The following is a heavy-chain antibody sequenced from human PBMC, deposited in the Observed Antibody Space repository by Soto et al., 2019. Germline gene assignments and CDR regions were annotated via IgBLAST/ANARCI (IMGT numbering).Heavy chain of an antibody. CDR3: AIGTTVVAFYYYYAMDV. J-gene: IGHJ6*02. CDR1: GGPFNSYT. Sequence: QVQLVQSGADVKKPGSSVRVSCKASGGPFNSYTISWVRQAPGQGLEWMGGIIPMSGTANYAQTFQGRLTITADESTNTAYMELTRLRSEETAVYYCAIGTTVVAFYYYYAMDVWGQGTTVTVSS. V-gene: IGHV1-69*01. D-gene: IGHD4-4*01. CDR2: IIPMSGTA.